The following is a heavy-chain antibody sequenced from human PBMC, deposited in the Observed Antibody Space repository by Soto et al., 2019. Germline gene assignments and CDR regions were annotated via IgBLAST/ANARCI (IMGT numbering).Heavy chain of an antibody. CDR3: TILIRPAEIKLRYFDWFDYYYMDV. J-gene: IGHJ6*03. Sequence: GGSLRLSCAASGFTFSNAWMSWVRQAPGKGLEWVGRIKSKTDGGTTDYAAPVKGRFTISRDDSKNTLYLQMNSLKTEDTAVYYCTILIRPAEIKLRYFDWFDYYYMDVWGKGTTVTVSS. CDR2: IKSKTDGGTT. V-gene: IGHV3-15*01. CDR1: GFTFSNAW. D-gene: IGHD3-9*01.